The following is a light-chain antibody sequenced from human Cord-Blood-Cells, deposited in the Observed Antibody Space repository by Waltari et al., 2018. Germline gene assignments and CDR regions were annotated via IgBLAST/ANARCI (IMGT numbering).Light chain of an antibody. CDR2: KAS. CDR3: QQYNSYPYS. Sequence: DIQMTQSPPTLSASVGDRVTITCRASPSISSWFAWYQQKPGKAPKLLIYKASSLESGVPSRFSGSGSGTEFTLTISSLQPDDFATYYCQQYNSYPYSFGQGTKLEIK. V-gene: IGKV1-5*03. CDR1: PSISSW. J-gene: IGKJ2*03.